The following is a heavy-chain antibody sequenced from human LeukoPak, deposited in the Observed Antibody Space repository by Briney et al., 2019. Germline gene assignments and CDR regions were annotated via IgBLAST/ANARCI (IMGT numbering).Heavy chain of an antibody. CDR3: AREVWYSGYDLRFDYFDY. D-gene: IGHD5-12*01. J-gene: IGHJ4*02. CDR2: ISYDGSNK. CDR1: GFTFSSYA. V-gene: IGHV3-30*04. Sequence: GRSLRLSCAASGFTFSSYAMHWVRQAPGKGLEWVAVISYDGSNKYYADSVKGRFTISRDNSKNTLYLQMNSLRAEDTAVYYCAREVWYSGYDLRFDYFDYWGQGTLVSVSS.